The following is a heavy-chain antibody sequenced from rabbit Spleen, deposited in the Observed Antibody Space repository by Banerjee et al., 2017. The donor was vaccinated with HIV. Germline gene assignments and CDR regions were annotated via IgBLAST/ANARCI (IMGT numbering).Heavy chain of an antibody. CDR1: GVSFSSDYY. Sequence: VESGGDLVKPGASLTLTCTASGVSFSSDYYMCWVRQAPGKGLEWIACIEGGSSGFTYFASWAKGRFTISKTSSTTVTLQMTSLTAADTATYFCARDSGSSFSSYGMDLWGQGTLVTVS. V-gene: IGHV1S40*01. D-gene: IGHD8-1*01. CDR3: ARDSGSSFSSYGMDL. J-gene: IGHJ6*01. CDR2: IEGGSSGFT.